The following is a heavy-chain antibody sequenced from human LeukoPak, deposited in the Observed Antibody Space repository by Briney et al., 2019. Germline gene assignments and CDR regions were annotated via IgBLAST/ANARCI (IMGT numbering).Heavy chain of an antibody. Sequence: QPGRSLRLSCVASGFTFNSYAMHWVRQAPGKGLEYVAVISYDGSDRYYADSVKGRFTISRDNSKNTLYVQMNSLRAEDTAIYYCASQRPGQVDPYYCGMDLWGKGTTVIVSS. CDR2: ISYDGSDR. J-gene: IGHJ6*04. D-gene: IGHD6-25*01. CDR1: GFTFNSYA. V-gene: IGHV3-30*04. CDR3: ASQRPGQVDPYYCGMDL.